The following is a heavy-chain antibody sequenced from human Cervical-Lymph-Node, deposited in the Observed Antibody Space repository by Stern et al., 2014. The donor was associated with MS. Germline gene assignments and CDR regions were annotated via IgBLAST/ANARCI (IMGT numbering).Heavy chain of an antibody. CDR1: GFTFSSYA. CDR2: ISDSGGST. D-gene: IGHD3-10*01. Sequence: EAQLVESGGGLVQPGGSLRLSCAASGFTFSSYAMSWVRQAPGKGLEWASGISDSGGSTYYADSVKGRFTISRDNSKNTLFLQMNSLRAEDTAVYYCAKTPYERLLLADYWGQGTLVTVSS. V-gene: IGHV3-23*04. CDR3: AKTPYERLLLADY. J-gene: IGHJ4*02.